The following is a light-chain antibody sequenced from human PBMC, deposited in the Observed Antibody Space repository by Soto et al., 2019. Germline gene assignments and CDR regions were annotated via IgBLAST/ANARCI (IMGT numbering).Light chain of an antibody. CDR1: QTIRSNY. CDR2: VAS. J-gene: IGKJ1*01. CDR3: QQYGSSPWS. Sequence: ETVLIQSPCTLSLSPGERATLSCRASQTIRSNYLAWYRLTPGQAPRLLIYVASNRATGIADRFSGSGSGTDFTIIISRLEPEDFALYYCQQYGSSPWSFSQGTKVEIK. V-gene: IGKV3-20*01.